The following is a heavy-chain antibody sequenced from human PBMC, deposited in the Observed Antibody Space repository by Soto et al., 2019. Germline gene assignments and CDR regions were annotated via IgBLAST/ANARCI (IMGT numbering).Heavy chain of an antibody. Sequence: QVQLVQSGAEVKKPGASVKLSCRTSGYTFTHYYIHWVRQAPGQGLEWLAIIHPASGSTNYAQDFQGRATLTMDTSTTTVYMELSGLRAEDTAIFYCARDLAAGDHWGQGTLVTVSS. CDR3: ARDLAAGDH. J-gene: IGHJ4*02. CDR1: GYTFTHYY. CDR2: IHPASGST. V-gene: IGHV1-46*01. D-gene: IGHD6-13*01.